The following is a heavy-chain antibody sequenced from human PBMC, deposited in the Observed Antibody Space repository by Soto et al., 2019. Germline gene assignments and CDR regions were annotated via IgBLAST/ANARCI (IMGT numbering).Heavy chain of an antibody. CDR1: GYSFTTHW. V-gene: IGHV5-51*01. Sequence: GESLKTSCKGSGYSFTTHWIGWVRQLPGQGLEWMGVMFPGDSDTRYSPSFQGQVTMSADPSTNTAYLEWSSLKAADSAMYYCARVPDSSLGTMDVWGQGTTVTVSS. CDR3: ARVPDSSLGTMDV. D-gene: IGHD6-19*01. CDR2: MFPGDSDT. J-gene: IGHJ6*02.